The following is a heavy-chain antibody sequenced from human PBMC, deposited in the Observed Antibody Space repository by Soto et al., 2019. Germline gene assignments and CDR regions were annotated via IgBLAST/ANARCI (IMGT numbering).Heavy chain of an antibody. V-gene: IGHV3-66*01. CDR3: ARVGDHVFFRFDFDY. CDR2: IYSGGST. Sequence: EVQLVESGGGLVQPGGSLRLSCAASGFTVSSNYMSWVRQAPGKGLEWVSVIYSGGSTYYADSVKGRFTISRDNSKNTLYLQMNSLRAEDTAVYYCARVGDHVFFRFDFDYWGQGTLVTVSS. J-gene: IGHJ4*02. CDR1: GFTVSSNY. D-gene: IGHD1-26*01.